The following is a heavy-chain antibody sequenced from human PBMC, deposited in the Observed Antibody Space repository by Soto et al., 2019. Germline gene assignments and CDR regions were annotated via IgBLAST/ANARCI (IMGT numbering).Heavy chain of an antibody. Sequence: SQTLSLTCTVPGGSITSSYWSWIRRPTGKGLEGLAYIYDTGISGYTPSTSYNPSLKSRVTMSVDTSKSQSSLKLTSVTAADTAVYYCARGEDAFFYYGLDVWGQGITVTVSS. CDR1: GGSITSSY. J-gene: IGHJ6*02. CDR2: IYDTGISGYTPST. V-gene: IGHV4-59*01. CDR3: ARGEDAFFYYGLDV.